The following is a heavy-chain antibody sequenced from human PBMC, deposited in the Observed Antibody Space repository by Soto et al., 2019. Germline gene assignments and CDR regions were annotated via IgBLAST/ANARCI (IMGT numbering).Heavy chain of an antibody. D-gene: IGHD3-3*01. CDR1: GFTFSSYG. CDR3: ARDFRARGDYDFWSGYYEGYYYYYGMDV. CDR2: IWYDGSNK. J-gene: IGHJ6*02. Sequence: AGGSLRLSCAASGFTFSSYGMHWVRQAPGKGLEWVAVIWYDGSNKYYADSVKGRFTISRDNSKNTLYLQMNSLRAEDTAVYYCARDFRARGDYDFWSGYYEGYYYYYGMDVWGQGTTVTVSS. V-gene: IGHV3-33*01.